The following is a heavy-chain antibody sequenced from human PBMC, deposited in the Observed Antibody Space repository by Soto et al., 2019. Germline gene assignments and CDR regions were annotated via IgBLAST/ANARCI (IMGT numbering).Heavy chain of an antibody. D-gene: IGHD6-6*01. CDR2: IYYGGST. CDR1: GGSISSGTYY. CDR3: ARVLSSSSYYFYYYGMDV. Sequence: SETLSLTCTVSGGSISSGTYYWVWIRQPPGKGLEWIGSIYYGGSTYYNSSLKSRVTISVDTSKNQFSLKLSSVTAADTAVYYCARVLSSSSYYFYYYGMDVWGQGTTVTVSS. J-gene: IGHJ6*02. V-gene: IGHV4-39*01.